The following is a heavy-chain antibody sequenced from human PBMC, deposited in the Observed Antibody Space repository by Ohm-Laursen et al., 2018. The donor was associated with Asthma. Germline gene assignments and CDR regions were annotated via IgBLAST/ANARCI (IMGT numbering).Heavy chain of an antibody. Sequence: SLRLSCTASGFTFSSYAMSWVQQAPGRGLECVSAIIGSGADTYYADSVKGRFTISRDNSKNTLYLQMNTLRAEDTAVYYCARETATGSQNIHYYDLDVWGQGTTVSVSS. CDR1: GFTFSSYA. D-gene: IGHD2-15*01. CDR3: ARETATGSQNIHYYDLDV. CDR2: IIGSGADT. V-gene: IGHV3-23*01. J-gene: IGHJ6*02.